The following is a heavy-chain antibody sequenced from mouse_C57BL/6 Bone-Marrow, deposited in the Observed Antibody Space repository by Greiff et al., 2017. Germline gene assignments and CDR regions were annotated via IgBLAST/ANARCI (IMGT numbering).Heavy chain of an antibody. CDR1: GYAFSSSW. CDR2: IYPGDGDT. V-gene: IGHV1-82*01. CDR3: AKGHSDGKGLYAMDY. J-gene: IGHJ4*01. D-gene: IGHD1-1*01. Sequence: VKVVESGPELVKPGASVKISCTASGYAFSSSWMNWVKQRPGKGLEWIGRIYPGDGDTNYTGKFKGKATLTADKSSSTAYMQLSSLTSEDSAVYFCAKGHSDGKGLYAMDYWGQGTSVTVSS.